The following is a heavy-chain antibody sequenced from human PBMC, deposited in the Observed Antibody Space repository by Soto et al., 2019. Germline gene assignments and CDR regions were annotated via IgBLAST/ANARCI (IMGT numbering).Heavy chain of an antibody. CDR2: ISGSGGST. D-gene: IGHD5-12*01. J-gene: IGHJ6*02. Sequence: EVQLLESGGGLVQPGGSLRLSCAASGFTFSSYAMSWVRQAPGKGLEWVSAISGSGGSTYYADSVKGRFTFSRDNSKNTLYLQMNSLRAEDTDVYYCAKGIVATIRYYYYYGMDVWGQGTTVTVSS. CDR1: GFTFSSYA. V-gene: IGHV3-23*01. CDR3: AKGIVATIRYYYYYGMDV.